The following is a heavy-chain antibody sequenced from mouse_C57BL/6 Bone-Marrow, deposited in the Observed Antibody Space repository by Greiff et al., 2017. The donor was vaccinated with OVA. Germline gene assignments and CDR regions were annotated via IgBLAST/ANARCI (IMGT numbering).Heavy chain of an antibody. J-gene: IGHJ3*01. Sequence: QVQLKQSGPGLVAPSQSLSITCTVSGFSFTSYGVDWVRQSPGKGLGWLGVIWGVGSTNYNSALKARLSISKDNSKRQVFLQMNSLQTDDTAMYYCARFSPWFAYLGRGILVTVAA. CDR1: GFSFTSYG. CDR3: ARFSPWFAY. V-gene: IGHV2-6*01. CDR2: IWGVGST.